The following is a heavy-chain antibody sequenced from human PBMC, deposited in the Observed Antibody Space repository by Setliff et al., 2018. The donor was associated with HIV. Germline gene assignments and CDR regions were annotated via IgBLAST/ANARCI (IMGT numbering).Heavy chain of an antibody. D-gene: IGHD5-18*01. V-gene: IGHV3-64*02. J-gene: IGHJ1*01. CDR1: GFTFSSYA. CDR3: AKDAGSYSYVHEYFQH. Sequence: GGSLRLSCAASGFTFSSYAMHWVRQAPGKGLEYVSAISSNGGSTYYADSVKGRFTISRDNSKNTLYLQMNSLRVEDTAVYYCAKDAGSYSYVHEYFQHWGQGTLVTVSS. CDR2: ISSNGGST.